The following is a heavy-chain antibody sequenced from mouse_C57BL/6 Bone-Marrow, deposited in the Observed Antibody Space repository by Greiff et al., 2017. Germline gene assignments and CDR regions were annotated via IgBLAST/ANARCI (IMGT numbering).Heavy chain of an antibody. J-gene: IGHJ4*01. V-gene: IGHV1-64*01. CDR1: GYTFTSYW. Sequence: QVQLQQPGAELVKPGASVKLSCKASGYTFTSYWMHWVKQRPGQGLEWIGMIHPNSGSTNYNEKFKSKATLTVDKSSSTAYMQLSSLTSEDSAVXYCAREEDRVYYGNPDAMDYWGQGTSVTVSS. CDR2: IHPNSGST. CDR3: AREEDRVYYGNPDAMDY. D-gene: IGHD2-1*01.